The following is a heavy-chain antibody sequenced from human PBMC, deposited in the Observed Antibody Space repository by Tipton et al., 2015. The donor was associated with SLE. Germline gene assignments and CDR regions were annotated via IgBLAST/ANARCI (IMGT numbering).Heavy chain of an antibody. D-gene: IGHD3-3*01. CDR2: IHYNRDT. Sequence: TLSLTCTVSGASVSSHYWNWIRQTPGKGLEWIGYIHYNRDTNYHPSLKSRVTISVDTSKNQLSLKLTSVTAADTAVYYCARANDFWSGHYALDYWGQGILVTVSS. J-gene: IGHJ4*02. V-gene: IGHV4-59*02. CDR3: ARANDFWSGHYALDY. CDR1: GASVSSHY.